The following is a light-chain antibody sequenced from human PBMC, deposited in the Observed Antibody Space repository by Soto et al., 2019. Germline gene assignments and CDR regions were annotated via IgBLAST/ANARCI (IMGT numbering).Light chain of an antibody. Sequence: DIPMTQSPSTLSASVGDRVTITCRASQSVSIWLAWYQQKPGKAPKVLIYKASTLESGVPSRFSGSGSGTEFTLTISSLQPEDSATYYCQQYNAYWTFGQGTKVEI. CDR2: KAS. V-gene: IGKV1-5*03. CDR1: QSVSIW. CDR3: QQYNAYWT. J-gene: IGKJ1*01.